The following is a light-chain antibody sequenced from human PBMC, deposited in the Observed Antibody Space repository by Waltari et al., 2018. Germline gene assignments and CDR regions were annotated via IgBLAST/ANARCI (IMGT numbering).Light chain of an antibody. CDR2: DVT. Sequence: QSALTQPASVSGSPGQSIPISCTGTSSDVGAYNYVSWYQQYPGKAPKLMTYDVTKRPSGASNRFSGSKSGNTASLTISGRQAEDEADYYCSSYTSSSTWVFGGGTKLTVL. J-gene: IGLJ3*02. CDR3: SSYTSSSTWV. V-gene: IGLV2-14*01. CDR1: SSDVGAYNY.